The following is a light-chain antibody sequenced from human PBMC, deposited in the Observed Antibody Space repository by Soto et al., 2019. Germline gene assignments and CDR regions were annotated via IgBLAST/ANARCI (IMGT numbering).Light chain of an antibody. J-gene: IGLJ1*01. V-gene: IGLV2-14*01. CDR2: DVS. Sequence: QSVLTQPASVSGSPGQSITISCTGTSSDVGGYNYVSWYQQHPGKAPKVMIYDVSNRPSGVSNRFSGSKSGNTASLTISGLQTEDEADYYCSSYTSSSPRVFGSGTKATVL. CDR1: SSDVGGYNY. CDR3: SSYTSSSPRV.